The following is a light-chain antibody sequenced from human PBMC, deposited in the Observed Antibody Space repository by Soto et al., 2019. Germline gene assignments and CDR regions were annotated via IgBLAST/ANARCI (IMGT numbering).Light chain of an antibody. J-gene: IGKJ1*01. Sequence: DIQMTQSPSSLSASVGDRVTITCRASEGIRNDLGWYQQKPGKAPKRLIYAAVSLQSGIPSRFSAYGSGTDFTLTISSLQPEDFATYYCQQTYSSPQWTFGQGTKVDIK. CDR3: QQTYSSPQWT. V-gene: IGKV1-39*01. CDR1: EGIRND. CDR2: AAV.